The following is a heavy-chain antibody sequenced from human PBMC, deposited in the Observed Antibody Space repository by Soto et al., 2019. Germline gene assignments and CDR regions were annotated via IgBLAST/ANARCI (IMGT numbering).Heavy chain of an antibody. D-gene: IGHD3-9*01. V-gene: IGHV4-39*01. CDR1: GGSFRSSSYY. J-gene: IGHJ4*02. CDR2: IYYSGST. CDR3: ETMADYDILTGYYGY. Sequence: QLQLQESRPGLVKPSETLSLTCTVSGGSFRSSSYYWGWIRQPPGKGLEWIGSIYYSGSTYYNPSLKSRVTISVDPSKNQFSLKLSSVTAADTAVYYCETMADYDILTGYYGYWGKGTRDTVSS.